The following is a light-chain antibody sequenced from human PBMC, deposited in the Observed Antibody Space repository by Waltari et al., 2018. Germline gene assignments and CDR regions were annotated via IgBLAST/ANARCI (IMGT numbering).Light chain of an antibody. CDR2: ADD. Sequence: QSVLTQTPSVSEAPRQTVTITCSGTRSNTGNNAVNWYQQVPGKAPKLLVFADDLLPSGVSDRFSGSKSGTPASLAISGLRSEDEGVYFCAAWDDSLKGVLFGGGTKLTVL. CDR3: AAWDDSLKGVL. J-gene: IGLJ2*01. V-gene: IGLV1-36*01. CDR1: RSNTGNNA.